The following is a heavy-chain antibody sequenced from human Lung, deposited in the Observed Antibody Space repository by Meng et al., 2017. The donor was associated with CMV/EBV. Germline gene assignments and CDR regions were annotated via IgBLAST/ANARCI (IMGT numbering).Heavy chain of an antibody. CDR3: AKDSHYPCCYGMDV. D-gene: IGHD3-10*01. V-gene: IGHV3-23*01. CDR2: IDGGNRT. J-gene: IGHJ6*02. Sequence: GGSLRLXCAAPGFSFSNFAVSWVRQAPGRGLEWVSNIDGGNRTFYARSVKGRFTISRDSSKNIVYLQMNSLRAEDTAVYFCAKDSHYPCCYGMDVWGQGTTVTVSS. CDR1: GFSFSNFA.